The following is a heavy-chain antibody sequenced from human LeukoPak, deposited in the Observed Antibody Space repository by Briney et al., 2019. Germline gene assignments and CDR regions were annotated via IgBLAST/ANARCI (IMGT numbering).Heavy chain of an antibody. J-gene: IGHJ4*02. V-gene: IGHV3-49*04. CDR3: SRDQTPYY. CDR1: GFTFGDYT. Sequence: PGGSLRLSCTASGFTFGDYTMSWVRQAPGKGLEWVGFIRSKPYGGTIEYAASVKGRFTISRVDSKSFAYLQMNSLKTEDTAVYFCSRDQTPYYWGQGTLVTVSS. CDR2: IRSKPYGGTI.